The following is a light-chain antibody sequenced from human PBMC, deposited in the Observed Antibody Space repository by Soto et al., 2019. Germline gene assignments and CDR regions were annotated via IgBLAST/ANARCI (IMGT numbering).Light chain of an antibody. V-gene: IGKV3-11*01. CDR3: QQRANWPWT. J-gene: IGKJ1*01. CDR1: QSVFNY. CDR2: DAS. Sequence: EIELTQSPATLSLSPGARATLSCRASQSVFNYVAWYRQKPGQAPRLLIYDASNRATGIPARFSGSGSGTDFTLTISSLEPEDFAVYYCQQRANWPWTFGQWPKVEIK.